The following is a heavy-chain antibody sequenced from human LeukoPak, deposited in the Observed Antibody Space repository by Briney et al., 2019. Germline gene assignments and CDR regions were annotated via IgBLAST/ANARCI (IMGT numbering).Heavy chain of an antibody. J-gene: IGHJ4*02. Sequence: SETLSLTCTVSGGSISSYYWSWIRQPPGKGLEWLGYIYYSGSTNYNPSLKSRVTISVDTSKNQFSLKLSSVTAADTAVYYCARHRWLLPELPDYFDYWGQGTLVTVSS. CDR3: ARHRWLLPELPDYFDY. D-gene: IGHD2-15*01. V-gene: IGHV4-59*08. CDR1: GGSISSYY. CDR2: IYYSGST.